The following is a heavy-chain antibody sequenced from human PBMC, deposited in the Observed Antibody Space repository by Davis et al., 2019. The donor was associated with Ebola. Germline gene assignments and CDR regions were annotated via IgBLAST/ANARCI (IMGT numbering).Heavy chain of an antibody. D-gene: IGHD3-10*01. CDR3: ARGFYYYGSGGWDYYYYYGMDV. CDR1: GGSVSSGSYY. CDR2: IFSNDEK. V-gene: IGHV2-26*01. Sequence: LRLSCTVSGGSVSSGSYYWSWIRQPPGKALEWLAHIFSNDEKSYSTSLKSRLTISKDTSKSQVVLTMTNMDPVDTATYYCARGFYYYGSGGWDYYYYYGMDVWGQGTTVTVSS. J-gene: IGHJ6*02.